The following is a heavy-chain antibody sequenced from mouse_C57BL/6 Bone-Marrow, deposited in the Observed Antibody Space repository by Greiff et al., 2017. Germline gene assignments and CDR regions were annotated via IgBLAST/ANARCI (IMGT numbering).Heavy chain of an antibody. Sequence: EVQLQQSGAELVRPGASVKLSCTASGFNIKGYYMHWVKQRPEQGLEWIGRIDPEDGDTEYDAKFQGKATLTADTTSHTAYLQLRSLTSEDAAVYSCSTRWYAMDYWGQGTSVTVSS. CDR3: STRWYAMDY. CDR2: IDPEDGDT. CDR1: GFNIKGYY. D-gene: IGHD1-1*02. J-gene: IGHJ4*01. V-gene: IGHV14-1*01.